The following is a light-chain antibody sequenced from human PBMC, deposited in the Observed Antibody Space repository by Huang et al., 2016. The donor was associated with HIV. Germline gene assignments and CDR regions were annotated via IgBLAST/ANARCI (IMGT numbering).Light chain of an antibody. CDR3: QQYDDVPIS. J-gene: IGKJ4*01. Sequence: DIQMTQSPSSLSASVGDRFTITCQASQDINNFLNWYQQKPGKAPKLLILDASNLQTGVTSRFSGSGSGTHFTFTLTSLQRDDSGTYYCQQYDDVPISFGGGTKV. CDR1: QDINNF. V-gene: IGKV1-33*01. CDR2: DAS.